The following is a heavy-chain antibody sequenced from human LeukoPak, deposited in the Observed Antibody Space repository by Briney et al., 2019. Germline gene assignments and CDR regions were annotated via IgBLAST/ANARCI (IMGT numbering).Heavy chain of an antibody. V-gene: IGHV3-48*03. CDR2: ISSSGSTM. CDR1: GFTFSSYE. CDR3: ARSVYGDLDY. D-gene: IGHD4-17*01. Sequence: GGSLRLSCAASGFTFSSYEMNWVRQAPGKGLEWVSYISSSGSTMYYADSVKGRFTISRDNAKNSLYLQMNSLRAEDTAMYYCARSVYGDLDYWGQGTLVTVSS. J-gene: IGHJ4*02.